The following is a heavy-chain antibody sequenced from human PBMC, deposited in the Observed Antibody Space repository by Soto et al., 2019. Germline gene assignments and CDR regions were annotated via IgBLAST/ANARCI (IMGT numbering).Heavy chain of an antibody. Sequence: SETLSLTCTVSGDSVTSDNYYWTWVRQSPGKGLEWIGYVHYTRSTNYNPSLKSRVTISVDTSKNQFSLRLTSVTAADTAVYFCTTDNYGTSGYSYVDYWGQGTLVTAPQ. D-gene: IGHD3-22*01. CDR3: TTDNYGTSGYSYVDY. CDR1: GDSVTSDNYY. V-gene: IGHV4-61*01. CDR2: VHYTRST. J-gene: IGHJ4*01.